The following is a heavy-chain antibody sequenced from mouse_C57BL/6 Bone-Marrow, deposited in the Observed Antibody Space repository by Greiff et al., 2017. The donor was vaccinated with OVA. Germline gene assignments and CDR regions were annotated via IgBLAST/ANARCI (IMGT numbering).Heavy chain of an antibody. V-gene: IGHV1-54*01. Sequence: VQLQQSGAELVRPGASVKVSCKASGYAFTNYLIEWVKQRPGQGLEWIGVINPGSGGTNYDEKFKGKATLTADKSSSTAYMQLSSLTSEDSAVYFCARDGDYDGYYGKMDYWGQGTSVTVSS. CDR3: ARDGDYDGYYGKMDY. J-gene: IGHJ4*01. CDR1: GYAFTNYL. CDR2: INPGSGGT. D-gene: IGHD2-3*01.